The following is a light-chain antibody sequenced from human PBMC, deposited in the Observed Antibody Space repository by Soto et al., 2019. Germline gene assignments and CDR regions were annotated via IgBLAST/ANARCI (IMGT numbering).Light chain of an antibody. CDR3: CSYAGTSTHTV. Sequence: QSALTQPASVSGSPGQSITISCTGTSSDVGSYKLVSWYQQHPGKAPKLMISEVSKRPSGISDRFSGSKSGSTASQTISGLQAEDEADYYCCSYAGTSTHTVFGGGTQLTVL. J-gene: IGLJ7*01. V-gene: IGLV2-23*02. CDR2: EVS. CDR1: SSDVGSYKL.